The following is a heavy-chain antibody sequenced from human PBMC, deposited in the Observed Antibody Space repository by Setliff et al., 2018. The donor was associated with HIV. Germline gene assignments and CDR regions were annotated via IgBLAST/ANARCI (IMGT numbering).Heavy chain of an antibody. Sequence: GGSLRLSCAASGFSVSTNFLTWVRQAPGKGLEWVSLMHSDGSTYYADSVKGRFTVSRDNFINVLYLHMNSLIAEDTAVYYCAKGVKYLDPWGQGAQVTVPQ. J-gene: IGHJ5*02. V-gene: IGHV3-53*01. D-gene: IGHD3-16*01. CDR2: MHSDGST. CDR1: GFSVSTNF. CDR3: AKGVKYLDP.